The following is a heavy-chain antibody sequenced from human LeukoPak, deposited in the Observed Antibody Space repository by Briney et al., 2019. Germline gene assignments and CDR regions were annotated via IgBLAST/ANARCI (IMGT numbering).Heavy chain of an antibody. Sequence: GGSLRLSCAASGFTFRSDAMSWVRQAPGKGLEWVSAISGSGDIAYYADSVKGRFTISRDNSKNTMYLQMNSLRVEDTAVYYCAKCAWFGNAPGGDYWGQGTLVTVSS. CDR3: AKCAWFGNAPGGDY. D-gene: IGHD3-10*01. V-gene: IGHV3-23*01. J-gene: IGHJ4*02. CDR1: GFTFRSDA. CDR2: ISGSGDIA.